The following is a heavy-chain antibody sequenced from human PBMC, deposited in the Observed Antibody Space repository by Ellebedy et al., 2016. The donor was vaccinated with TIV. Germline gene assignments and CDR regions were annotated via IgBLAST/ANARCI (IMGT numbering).Heavy chain of an antibody. J-gene: IGHJ4*02. CDR2: ISAYNGNT. V-gene: IGHV1-18*01. Sequence: ASVKVSXKASSYTFTSYGISWVRQAPGQGLEWMGWISAYNGNTNYAQKLQGRVTMTTDTSTSTAYMELRSLRSDDTAVYYCARWRLHLGELSFGGPDFDYWGQGTLVTVSS. CDR1: SYTFTSYG. D-gene: IGHD3-16*02. CDR3: ARWRLHLGELSFGGPDFDY.